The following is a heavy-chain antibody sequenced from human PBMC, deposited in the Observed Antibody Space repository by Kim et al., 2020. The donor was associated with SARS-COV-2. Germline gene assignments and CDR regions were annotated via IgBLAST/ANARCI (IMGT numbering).Heavy chain of an antibody. V-gene: IGHV3-15*01. D-gene: IGHD3-22*01. CDR2: AKSKADGGSV. Sequence: GGSLRLSCVASGFTFSHAWLTWVRQAPGKGLEWVGRAKSKADGGSVHYAASVKGRFTISRYDSNNIFYLEMNSLKTEDTALYYCTIPPPYYSGTTGTFDYWGQGTLVAVSS. CDR3: TIPPPYYSGTTGTFDY. CDR1: GFTFSHAW. J-gene: IGHJ4*02.